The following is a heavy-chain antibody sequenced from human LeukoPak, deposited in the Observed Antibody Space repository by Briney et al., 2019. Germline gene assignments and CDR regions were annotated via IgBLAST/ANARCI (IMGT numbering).Heavy chain of an antibody. CDR3: ARQLVVPAAFDY. V-gene: IGHV3-23*01. J-gene: IGHJ4*02. CDR2: ISGSGATT. Sequence: GGSLRLSCAASGFTFSNYALAWVRQAPGKGLEWVSTISGSGATTYHADSVKGRFTISRDTSKNTLYLQMNSLRVEDTAVYYCARQLVVPAAFDYWGQGTLVTVSS. D-gene: IGHD2-2*01. CDR1: GFTFSNYA.